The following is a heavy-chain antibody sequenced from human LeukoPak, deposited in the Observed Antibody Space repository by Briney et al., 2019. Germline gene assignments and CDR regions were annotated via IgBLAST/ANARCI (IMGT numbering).Heavy chain of an antibody. CDR2: INAGTGNT. D-gene: IGHD2-2*01. J-gene: IGHJ6*03. CDR1: GKSFTSYA. Sequence: GASVKVSCKASGKSFTSYAMHWLRQAPGQRLEWMGWINAGTGNTKYSQEFQGRVTITADKSTSTAHMKLSSLRSEDTAMYYCARSSLDCVSPNCYDQYYYYMDVWGKGTTVTVSS. CDR3: ARSSLDCVSPNCYDQYYYYMDV. V-gene: IGHV1-3*03.